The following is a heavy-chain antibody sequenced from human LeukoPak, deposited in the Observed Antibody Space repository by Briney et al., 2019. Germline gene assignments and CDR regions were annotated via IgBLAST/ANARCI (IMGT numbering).Heavy chain of an antibody. CDR2: IYYSGST. CDR3: ASQLIDIVRDYYYYMDV. Sequence: KPSETLPLTCTVSGGSISSSSYYWGWIRQPPGKGLEWIGSIYYSGSTYYNPSLKSRVTISVDTSKNQFSLKLSSVTAADTAVYYCASQLIDIVRDYYYYMDVWGKGTTVTVSS. CDR1: GGSISSSSYY. V-gene: IGHV4-39*07. J-gene: IGHJ6*03. D-gene: IGHD2-8*01.